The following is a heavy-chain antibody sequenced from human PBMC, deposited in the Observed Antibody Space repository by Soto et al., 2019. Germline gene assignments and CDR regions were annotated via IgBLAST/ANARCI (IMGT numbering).Heavy chain of an antibody. J-gene: IGHJ4*02. V-gene: IGHV1-18*01. CDR1: GYRFTNHG. CDR2: ISGNDGKT. CDR3: ARDFYPLAYYFDY. Sequence: ASVKVSCKVSGYRFTNHGISWVRQAPGQGLGWMGWISGNDGKTKYARKFQGRVTMTTDTSTSTAYMEMNSLRHDDTAVYYCARDFYPLAYYFDYWGQGTLVTVSS.